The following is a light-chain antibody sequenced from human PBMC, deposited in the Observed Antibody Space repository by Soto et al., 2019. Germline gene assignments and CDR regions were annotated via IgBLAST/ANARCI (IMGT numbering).Light chain of an antibody. V-gene: IGLV2-14*01. CDR2: EVT. CDR3: SSYTSTSTLYV. J-gene: IGLJ1*01. CDR1: STDVGAYNY. Sequence: QSALTQPASVSESPGQSITISCTGTSTDVGAYNYVSWYQKYPGKAPKLMIYEVTNRPSGLSNRFSGSKSGNTASLTISGLQAEDEADYFCSSYTSTSTLYVFGTGTKLTVL.